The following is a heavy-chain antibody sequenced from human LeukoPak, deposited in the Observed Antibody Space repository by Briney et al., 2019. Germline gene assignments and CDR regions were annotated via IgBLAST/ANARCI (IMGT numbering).Heavy chain of an antibody. V-gene: IGHV4-59*01. CDR3: ARGYYDFWSGYPDYFDY. D-gene: IGHD3-3*01. J-gene: IGHJ4*02. CDR2: IYYSGST. CDR1: GGSISSYY. Sequence: SETLSLTCTVSGGSISSYYWSWIRQPPGKGLEWIGYIYYSGSTNYNPSLKSRVTISVDTSKNQFSLKLSSVTAADTAVYYCARGYYDFWSGYPDYFDYWGQGTLVTVSS.